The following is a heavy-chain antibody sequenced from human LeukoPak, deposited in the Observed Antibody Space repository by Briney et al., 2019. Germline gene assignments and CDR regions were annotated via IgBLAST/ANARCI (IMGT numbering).Heavy chain of an antibody. CDR3: AKPVGRGSGYGDFDY. V-gene: IGHV3-23*01. CDR2: ISGTGGST. D-gene: IGHD3-3*01. J-gene: IGHJ4*02. Sequence: QTGGSLRLSCAASGFTFSSYAMSWVRQAPGKGLEWVSAISGTGGSTYYADSVRGRFTISRDNSKNTLYLQMNSLRAEDTAVYYCAKPVGRGSGYGDFDYWGQGTLVTVSS. CDR1: GFTFSSYA.